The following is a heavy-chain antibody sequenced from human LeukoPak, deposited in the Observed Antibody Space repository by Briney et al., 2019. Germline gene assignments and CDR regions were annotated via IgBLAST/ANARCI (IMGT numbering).Heavy chain of an antibody. CDR2: IDLSGSTL. V-gene: IGHV3-48*04. CDR3: ARDFTYSGSGSSFDY. Sequence: GGSLRLSCAASGFTFSSYTMNWVRQAPGKGLEWVSYIDLSGSTLYYVDSVKGRFTIPRDNAKNSLYLQMNSLRAEDTAVYYCARDFTYSGSGSSFDYWGQGTLVTVSS. J-gene: IGHJ4*02. CDR1: GFTFSSYT. D-gene: IGHD3-10*01.